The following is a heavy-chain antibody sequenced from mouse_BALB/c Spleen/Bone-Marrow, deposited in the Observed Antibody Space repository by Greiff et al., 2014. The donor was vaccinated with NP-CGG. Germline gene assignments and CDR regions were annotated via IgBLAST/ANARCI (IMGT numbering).Heavy chain of an antibody. V-gene: IGHV2-9*02. D-gene: IGHD2-3*01. CDR1: GFSLTNYG. Sequence: QVQLQQSGPGLVAPSQTLSITCTASGFSLTNYGVHWVRQPPGKGLEWLGVIWAGGSTNYNSALMSRLSISKDNSKNQVFLKMNSLQTDDTAMYYCARRGDGYYLDYWGQGTTLTVSS. CDR3: ARRGDGYYLDY. CDR2: IWAGGST. J-gene: IGHJ2*01.